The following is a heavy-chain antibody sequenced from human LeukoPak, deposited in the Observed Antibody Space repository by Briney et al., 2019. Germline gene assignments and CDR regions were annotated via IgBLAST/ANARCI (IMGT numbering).Heavy chain of an antibody. CDR2: ISYDGSNK. CDR3: ARRRQDLAVADY. CDR1: GFTFSSYA. D-gene: IGHD6-19*01. V-gene: IGHV3-30*04. Sequence: GGSLRLSCAASGFTFSSYAMHWVRQAPGKGLEWVAVISYDGSNKYYADSVKGRFTISRDNSKNTLYLQMNSLRAEDTAVYYCARRRQDLAVADYRGQGTLVTVSS. J-gene: IGHJ4*02.